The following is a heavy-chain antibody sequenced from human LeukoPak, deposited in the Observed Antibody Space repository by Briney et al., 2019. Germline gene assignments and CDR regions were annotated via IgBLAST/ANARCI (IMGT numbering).Heavy chain of an antibody. D-gene: IGHD3-3*01. V-gene: IGHV3-7*01. CDR1: GFILTNYF. Sequence: GGSLRLSCAASGFILTNYFMSWVRQAPGKGLEWVASIKHDGSEKYYVDSVRGRFTISRDNTMNSLYLQMSSLRAEDMAVYYCATDRGWRTSGYYLYYFEYWGQGTLVTYSS. CDR2: IKHDGSEK. J-gene: IGHJ4*02. CDR3: ATDRGWRTSGYYLYYFEY.